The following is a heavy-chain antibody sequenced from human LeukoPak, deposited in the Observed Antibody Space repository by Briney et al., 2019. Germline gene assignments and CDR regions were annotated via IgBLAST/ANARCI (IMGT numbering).Heavy chain of an antibody. V-gene: IGHV3-33*08. J-gene: IGHJ4*02. D-gene: IGHD6-19*01. Sequence: GGSLRLSCAASGFFFSNYGMHWVRQAPGKGLEWVAVIYYDGSNKYYADSVKGRFTISRDNSRNTLDLQMNSLRAEDTAVYYCARLWSSGWYFDYWGQGTLVTVSS. CDR3: ARLWSSGWYFDY. CDR2: IYYDGSNK. CDR1: GFFFSNYG.